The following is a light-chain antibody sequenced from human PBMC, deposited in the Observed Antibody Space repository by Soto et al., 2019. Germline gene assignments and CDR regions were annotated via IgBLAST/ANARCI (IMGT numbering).Light chain of an antibody. CDR3: QQDYNLLT. CDR2: GAS. V-gene: IGKV3D-7*01. CDR1: QSVSSSY. Sequence: EIVMTQSPATLSLSPVERATLSCRASQSVSSSYLSWYQQKPGQAPRLLIYGASTRATGIPARFSGSGSGTDFTLTISSLQPEDFAVYYCQQDYNLLTFGQGTRLEIK. J-gene: IGKJ5*01.